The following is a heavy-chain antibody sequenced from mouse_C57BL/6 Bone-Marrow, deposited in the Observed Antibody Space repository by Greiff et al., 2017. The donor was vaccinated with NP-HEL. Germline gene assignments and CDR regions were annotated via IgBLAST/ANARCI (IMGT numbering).Heavy chain of an antibody. CDR3: TRDYSNHY. V-gene: IGHV1-15*01. J-gene: IGHJ2*01. D-gene: IGHD2-5*01. CDR2: IDPETGGT. CDR1: GYTFTDYE. Sequence: QVQLQQSGAELVRPGASVTLSCKASGYTFTDYEMHWVKQTPVHGLEWIGAIDPETGGTAYNQKFKGKAILTADTSSSTAYMELRSLTSEDSAVYYGTRDYSNHYWGQGTTLTVSS.